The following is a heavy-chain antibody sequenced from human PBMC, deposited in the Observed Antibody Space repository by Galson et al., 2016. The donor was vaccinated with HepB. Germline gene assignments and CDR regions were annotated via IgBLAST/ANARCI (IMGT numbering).Heavy chain of an antibody. CDR3: ARARSRGWSDAFDD. CDR1: GDSVSSNSAA. Sequence: CAISGDSVSSNSAAWNWFRQSTSKGLEWLGGTYYRSKWYNDYRLSLKTRININADTSRNEVSLQLKSVTLEDTAVYYCARARSRGWSDAFDDWGQGTLVTVSS. CDR2: TYYRSKWYN. J-gene: IGHJ4*02. D-gene: IGHD6-19*01. V-gene: IGHV6-1*01.